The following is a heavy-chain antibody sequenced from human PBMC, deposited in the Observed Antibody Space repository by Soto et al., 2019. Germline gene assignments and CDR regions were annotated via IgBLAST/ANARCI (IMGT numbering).Heavy chain of an antibody. V-gene: IGHV4-38-2*01. CDR2: IYHSGTT. Sequence: SETLSLTCVVSGDSISSGYHWAWIRQPPGKGLEWVASIYHSGTTYYNPSLTSRVTISVDTSKNQFSLKLSSVTAEDTAVYYCAKNCRNYYDSHGRVYWGQGTLVTVSS. CDR3: AKNCRNYYDSHGRVY. D-gene: IGHD3-22*01. CDR1: GDSISSGYH. J-gene: IGHJ4*02.